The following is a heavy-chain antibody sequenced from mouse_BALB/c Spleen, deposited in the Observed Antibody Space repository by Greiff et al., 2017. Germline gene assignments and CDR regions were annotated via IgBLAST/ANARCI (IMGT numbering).Heavy chain of an antibody. V-gene: IGHV5-6*01. CDR1: GFTFSSYG. J-gene: IGHJ2*01. CDR2: ISSGGSYT. D-gene: IGHD1-3*01. CDR3: ARLGGKDFDY. Sequence: EVQVVESGGDLVKPGGSLKLSCAASGFTFSSYGMSWVRQTPDKRLEWVATISSGGSYTYYPDSVKGRFTISRDNAKNTLYLQMSSLKSEDTAMYYCARLGGKDFDYWGQGTTLTVSS.